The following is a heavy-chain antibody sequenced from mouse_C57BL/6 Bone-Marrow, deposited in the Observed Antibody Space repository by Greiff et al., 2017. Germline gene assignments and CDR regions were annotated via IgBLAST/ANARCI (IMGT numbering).Heavy chain of an antibody. J-gene: IGHJ3*01. CDR2: IHPNSGST. CDR1: GYTFTSYW. Sequence: VKLQQPGAELVKPGASVKLSCKASGYTFTSYWMHWVKQRPGQGLEWIGMIHPNSGSTNYNEKFKSKATLTVEKSSSTAYMQLSSLTSEDSAVYYCARWDSNPFAYWGQGTLVTVSA. CDR3: ARWDSNPFAY. V-gene: IGHV1-64*01. D-gene: IGHD2-5*01.